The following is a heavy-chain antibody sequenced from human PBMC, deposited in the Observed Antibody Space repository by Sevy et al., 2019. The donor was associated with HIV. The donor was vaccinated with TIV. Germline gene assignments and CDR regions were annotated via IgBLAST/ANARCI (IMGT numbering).Heavy chain of an antibody. CDR3: ARPLGSGGWLLHHPDAFDI. CDR1: GFTFSSYA. V-gene: IGHV3-30-3*01. D-gene: IGHD3-22*01. Sequence: GGSLRLSCAASGFTFSSYAMHWVRQAPGKGLEWVAVISYDGSNKYYADSVKGRFTISRDNSKNTLYLQMNSLRAEDTAVYYCARPLGSGGWLLHHPDAFDIWGQGTMVTVSS. CDR2: ISYDGSNK. J-gene: IGHJ3*02.